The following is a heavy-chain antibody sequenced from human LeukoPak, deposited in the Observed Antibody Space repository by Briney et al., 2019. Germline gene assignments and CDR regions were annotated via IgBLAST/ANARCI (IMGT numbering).Heavy chain of an antibody. J-gene: IGHJ5*02. CDR2: IHYSGSA. V-gene: IGHV4-59*01. D-gene: IGHD6-6*01. CDR3: ARDSGSSPRFDP. Sequence: KTSETLSLTCTVSGGSISSSYWSWIRQPPGKGLEWIGYIHYSGSANYNPSLKSRVTISVDTSKNQFSLKLSSVTAADTALYFCARDSGSSPRFDPWGQGTLVTVSS. CDR1: GGSISSSY.